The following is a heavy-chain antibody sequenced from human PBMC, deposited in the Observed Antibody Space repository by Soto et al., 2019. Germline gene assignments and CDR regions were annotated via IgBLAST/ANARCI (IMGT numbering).Heavy chain of an antibody. CDR2: IIPIFGTA. J-gene: IGHJ4*02. CDR1: GGTLSTYA. V-gene: IGHV1-69*06. Sequence: GTSVEVSCKESGGTLSTYAISWVRQAPGQGLEWMGGIIPIFGTANYAQKFQGRVTITADKSTSTAYMELSSLRSEDTAVYYCASISGYYDYWGQGTLVTVSS. CDR3: ASISGYYDY. D-gene: IGHD3-22*01.